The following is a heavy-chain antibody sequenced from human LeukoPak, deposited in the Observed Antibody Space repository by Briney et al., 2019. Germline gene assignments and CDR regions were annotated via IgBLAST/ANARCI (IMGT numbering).Heavy chain of an antibody. D-gene: IGHD3-10*01. CDR1: GFIFSDYY. Sequence: GGSLRLFCAASGFIFSDYYMSWIRQAPGKGLEWVSYISSSGSTKYYADSVKGRFTISRDNAKNSYLQMNSLRAEDTAVYYCARDGHAYGRGSPHYWGQGTLVTVSS. CDR2: ISSSGSTK. CDR3: ARDGHAYGRGSPHY. J-gene: IGHJ4*02. V-gene: IGHV3-11*01.